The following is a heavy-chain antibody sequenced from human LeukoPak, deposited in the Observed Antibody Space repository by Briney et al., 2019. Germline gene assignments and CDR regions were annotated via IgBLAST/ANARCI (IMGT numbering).Heavy chain of an antibody. V-gene: IGHV1-69*04. D-gene: IGHD3-3*01. CDR3: AIPRYYDFWSGMTKFDY. J-gene: IGHJ4*02. CDR1: GGTFSSYA. Sequence: SVKVSCKASGGTFSSYAISWVRQAPGQGLEWMGRIIPILGIANYAQKFQGRVTITADKSTSTAYMELSSLRSEDTAVYYCAIPRYYDFWSGMTKFDYWGQGTLVTVSS. CDR2: IIPILGIA.